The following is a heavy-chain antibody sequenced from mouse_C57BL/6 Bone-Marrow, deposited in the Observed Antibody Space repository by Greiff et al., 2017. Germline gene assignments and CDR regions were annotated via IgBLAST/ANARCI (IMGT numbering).Heavy chain of an antibody. CDR2: IHPNSGST. J-gene: IGHJ2*01. D-gene: IGHD1-1*01. CDR1: GYTFTSYW. V-gene: IGHV1-64*01. CDR3: ARNPRWTYYGSSLYYFDY. Sequence: VKLQQPGAELVKPGASVKLSCKASGYTFTSYWMHWVKQRPGQGLEWIGMIHPNSGSTNYNEKFKSKATLTVDKSSSTAYMQLSSLTSEASAVYYCARNPRWTYYGSSLYYFDYWGQGTTLTVSS.